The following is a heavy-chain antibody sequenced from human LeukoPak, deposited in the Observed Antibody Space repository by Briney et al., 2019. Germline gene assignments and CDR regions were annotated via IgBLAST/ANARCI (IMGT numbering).Heavy chain of an antibody. J-gene: IGHJ4*02. CDR1: GFTFSSYA. CDR2: ISYDGSNK. CDR3: AKGIRESSGCLDY. D-gene: IGHD6-19*01. V-gene: IGHV3-30*04. Sequence: PGGSLRLSCAASGFTFSSYAMHWVRQAPGKGLEWVAVISYDGSNKYYADSVKGRFTISRDNSKNTLYLQMNSLRAEDTAVFYCAKGIRESSGCLDYWGQGTLVTVSS.